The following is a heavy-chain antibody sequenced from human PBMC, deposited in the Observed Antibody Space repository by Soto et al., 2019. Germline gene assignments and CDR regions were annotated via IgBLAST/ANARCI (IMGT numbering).Heavy chain of an antibody. J-gene: IGHJ4*02. D-gene: IGHD2-2*02. CDR1: GFTFSSYA. CDR3: AKDREYCSSTSCYIFSGPLECCPYDY. Sequence: GGALRLCCAASGFTFSSYAMSWVRQAPGKGLEWVSAISGSGGSTYYADAVKGRFTISRDNSKNTLYLQMNSLRAEDTAVYYCAKDREYCSSTSCYIFSGPLECCPYDYWGQGTLVTVSS. CDR2: ISGSGGST. V-gene: IGHV3-23*01.